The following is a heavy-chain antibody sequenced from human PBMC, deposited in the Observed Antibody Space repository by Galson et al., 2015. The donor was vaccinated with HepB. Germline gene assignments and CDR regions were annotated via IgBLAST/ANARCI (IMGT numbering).Heavy chain of an antibody. CDR3: ARDYTIFGVALYYYYMDV. Sequence: SVKVSCKASGYTFTGYYMHWVRQAPGQGLEWMGWINPNSGGTNYAQKFQGRVTMTRDTSISTAYMELSGLRSDDTAVYYCARDYTIFGVALYYYYMDVWGKGTTVTVSS. CDR1: GYTFTGYY. J-gene: IGHJ6*03. CDR2: INPNSGGT. D-gene: IGHD3-3*01. V-gene: IGHV1-2*02.